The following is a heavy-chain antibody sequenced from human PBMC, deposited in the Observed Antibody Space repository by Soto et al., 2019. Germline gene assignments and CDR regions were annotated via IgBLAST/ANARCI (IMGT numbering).Heavy chain of an antibody. CDR3: GRRKQFIGAAVHNWFDP. V-gene: IGHV4-59*01. J-gene: IGHJ5*02. CDR2: IYYSGST. CDR1: GGSISSYY. Sequence: PSETLSLTCTVSGGSISSYYWSWIRQPPGKGLEWIGYIYYSGSTNYNPSLKSRVTISVDTSKNQFSLKLSSVTAADTAVYYCGRRKQFIGAAVHNWFDPWGQGTLVTVSS. D-gene: IGHD6-13*01.